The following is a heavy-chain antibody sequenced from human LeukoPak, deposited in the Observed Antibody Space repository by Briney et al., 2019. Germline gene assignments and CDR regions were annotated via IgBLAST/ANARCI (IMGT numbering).Heavy chain of an antibody. CDR2: ISSSRSTR. J-gene: IGHJ4*02. CDR1: RFTFSIYS. Sequence: PGGSLRLSCAASRFTFSIYSMNWVRQAPGKGLEWVSYISSSRSTRYYADSVKGRFTISRDNAKNSLYLHMNSLRAEDTAVYYCARGTMFPYYFDYWGQGTLVTVSS. V-gene: IGHV3-48*01. D-gene: IGHD3-10*02. CDR3: ARGTMFPYYFDY.